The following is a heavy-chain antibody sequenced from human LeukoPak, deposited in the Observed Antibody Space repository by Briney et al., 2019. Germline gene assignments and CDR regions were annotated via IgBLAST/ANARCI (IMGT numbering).Heavy chain of an antibody. D-gene: IGHD2-15*01. CDR2: FSGGVDTT. CDR3: AKATLRTCSGARCYDFDN. CDR1: GFTFTSYA. Sequence: GGSLRLSCAASGFTFTSYAMSWVRQPPGKGLEWVSTFSGGVDTTYYADSVKGRFTISRDNSKNTLDLEMNSLRAEDTAVYYCAKATLRTCSGARCYDFDNWGQGTLVTVSS. J-gene: IGHJ4*02. V-gene: IGHV3-23*01.